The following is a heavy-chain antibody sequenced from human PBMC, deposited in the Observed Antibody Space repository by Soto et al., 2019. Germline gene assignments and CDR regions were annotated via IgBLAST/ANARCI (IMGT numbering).Heavy chain of an antibody. V-gene: IGHV1-18*01. CDR2: ISAYNGNT. CDR1: GYTFTSYG. Sequence: WASVKVSCKASGYTFTSYGISWVRQAPGQGLEWMGWISAYNGNTNYAQKLQGRVTMTTDTSTSTAYMELRSLRSDDTAVYYCARDYVELEWYPERPDYYYGMDVWGQGTTVTVSS. J-gene: IGHJ6*02. CDR3: ARDYVELEWYPERPDYYYGMDV. D-gene: IGHD3-3*01.